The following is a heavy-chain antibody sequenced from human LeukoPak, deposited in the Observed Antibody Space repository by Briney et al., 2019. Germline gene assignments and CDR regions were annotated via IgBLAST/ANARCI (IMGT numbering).Heavy chain of an antibody. CDR2: TYYRSRWYS. CDR1: RDSVSSTSLA. J-gene: IGHJ4*02. V-gene: IGHV6-1*01. Sequence: SQTLSLTCAISRDSVSSTSLAWTWIRQSPSRGLEWLGRTYYRSRWYSEYAVSVKSRIIINPETSKNQFSLQLNSVTPEDTAVYYCVELERGYWGQGTLVTVSS. CDR3: VELERGY. D-gene: IGHD1-1*01.